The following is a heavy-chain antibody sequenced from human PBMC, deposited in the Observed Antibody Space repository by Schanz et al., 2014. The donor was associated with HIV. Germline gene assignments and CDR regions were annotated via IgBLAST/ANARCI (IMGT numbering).Heavy chain of an antibody. J-gene: IGHJ6*02. CDR2: ISGSGGNT. D-gene: IGHD3-10*01. CDR1: GFTFSSYA. V-gene: IGHV3-23*01. CDR3: ATDRLYPSGTYPYGMDV. Sequence: EVQLLESGGGLVQPGGSLRLSCAASGFTFSSYAMTWVRQAPGKGLEWVSSISGSGGNTYFTDSVKGRFTVSRDNSKNTLXLQMNSLRAQDTAVYSCATDRLYPSGTYPYGMDVWGQGTTVTVSS.